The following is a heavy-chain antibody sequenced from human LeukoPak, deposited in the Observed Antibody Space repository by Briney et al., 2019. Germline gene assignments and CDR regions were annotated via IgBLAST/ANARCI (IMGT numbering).Heavy chain of an antibody. V-gene: IGHV4-59*08. J-gene: IGHJ4*02. Sequence: ASETLSLTCTVSGGSISSYYWSWIRQSPGKGLEWIGYMSYSGNTNYNPSLESRVTISVDTSKNQFSLKLTSVTAADTAVYYCARNGGGWSFDYWGQGTLVTVSS. CDR2: MSYSGNT. D-gene: IGHD6-19*01. CDR3: ARNGGGWSFDY. CDR1: GGSISSYY.